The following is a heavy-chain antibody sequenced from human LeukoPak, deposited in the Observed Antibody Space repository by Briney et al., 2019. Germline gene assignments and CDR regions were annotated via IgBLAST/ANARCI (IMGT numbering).Heavy chain of an antibody. Sequence: SQTLSLTCTVSGGSISSGGYYWSWIRQPPGKGLEWIGYIYYSGSTYYNPSLKSRVTISVDTSKNQFSLKLSSVTAADTAVYYCARDPAPYGAFDYWGQGTLVTVSS. CDR1: GGSISSGGYY. D-gene: IGHD4-17*01. V-gene: IGHV4-30-4*01. CDR3: ARDPAPYGAFDY. CDR2: IYYSGST. J-gene: IGHJ4*02.